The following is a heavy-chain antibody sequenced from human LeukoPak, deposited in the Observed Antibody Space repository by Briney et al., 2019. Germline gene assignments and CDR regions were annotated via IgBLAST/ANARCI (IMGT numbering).Heavy chain of an antibody. V-gene: IGHV3-30*18. CDR2: ISSDGSNK. Sequence: PGGSLRLTCAASGFTFSSYGMHWVRQAPGKGLEWVAIISSDGSNKYYADSVKGRFTISRDNSKNTLYLQMNSLRAEDTAVYYCAKAPPNCNTVSCYADYWGQGTLVSVSS. CDR3: AKAPPNCNTVSCYADY. J-gene: IGHJ4*02. CDR1: GFTFSSYG. D-gene: IGHD2-2*01.